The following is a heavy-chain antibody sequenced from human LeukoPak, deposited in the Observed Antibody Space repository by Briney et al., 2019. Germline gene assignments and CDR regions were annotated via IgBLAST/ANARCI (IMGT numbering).Heavy chain of an antibody. V-gene: IGHV4-4*07. CDR2: IYTSGST. CDR1: GGSISSYY. Sequence: SETLSLTCTVSGGSISSYYWSWIRQPAGKGLEWIGRIYTSGSTNYNPSLKSRVTMSVDTSKNQFSLKLSSVTAADTAVYYCARGSYYFGSGTYYPNDYWGQGILVTVSS. J-gene: IGHJ4*02. CDR3: ARGSYYFGSGTYYPNDY. D-gene: IGHD3-10*01.